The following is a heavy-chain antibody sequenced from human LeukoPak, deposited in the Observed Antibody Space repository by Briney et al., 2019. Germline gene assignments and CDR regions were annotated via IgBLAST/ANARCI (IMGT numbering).Heavy chain of an antibody. Sequence: PSENLSLNCTGSGGSISSYYWSWIRQPAGKGLEWIGRIYTSGSTNYNPSLKSRVTMSVDTSKNQFSLKLSSVTAADTAVYYCARARRDGYNSAFDIWGQGTMVTVSS. J-gene: IGHJ3*02. CDR2: IYTSGST. CDR3: ARARRDGYNSAFDI. V-gene: IGHV4-4*07. CDR1: GGSISSYY. D-gene: IGHD5-24*01.